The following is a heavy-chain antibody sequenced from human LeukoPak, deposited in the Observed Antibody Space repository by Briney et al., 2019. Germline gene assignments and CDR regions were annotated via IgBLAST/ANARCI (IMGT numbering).Heavy chain of an antibody. J-gene: IGHJ4*02. CDR1: GGSISRYY. CDR2: IYYSGST. D-gene: IGHD3-10*01. V-gene: IGHV4-59*01. Sequence: KPSETLSLTCTVSGGSISRYYWSWIRQHPGKGLEWIGYIYYSGSTNYTPSLKSRVTISVDTSKNQFSLKLSSVTAADTAVYYCAGAQLLWFGESYFDYWGQGTLVTVSS. CDR3: AGAQLLWFGESYFDY.